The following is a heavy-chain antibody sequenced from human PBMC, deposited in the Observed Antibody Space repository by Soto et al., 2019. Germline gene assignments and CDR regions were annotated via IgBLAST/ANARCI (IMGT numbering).Heavy chain of an antibody. D-gene: IGHD3-3*01. CDR1: GFTFSSYA. Sequence: PGGSLRLSCAASGFTFSSYAMSWVRQAPGKGLEWVSAISGSGGSTYYADSVKGRFTISRDNSKNTLYLQMNSLRAEDTAVYYCATKVHYDFWSGYPLGPMDVWGKGTTVTVSS. CDR3: ATKVHYDFWSGYPLGPMDV. CDR2: ISGSGGST. V-gene: IGHV3-23*01. J-gene: IGHJ6*04.